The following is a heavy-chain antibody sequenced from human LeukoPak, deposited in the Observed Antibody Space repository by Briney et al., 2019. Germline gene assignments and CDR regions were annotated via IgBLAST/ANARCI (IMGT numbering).Heavy chain of an antibody. CDR2: INDDGSST. D-gene: IGHD1-26*01. CDR1: GFSFSSYW. CDR3: ARGGVNAWEAFDI. V-gene: IGHV3-74*01. J-gene: IGHJ3*02. Sequence: GGSLRLSCAASGFSFSSYWMHWVRQAPGKGLVWVSRINDDGSSTRYADSVKSRFTISRDNDKNTLYLQMNSLRAEDTAVYYCARGGVNAWEAFDIWGQGTLVTVCS.